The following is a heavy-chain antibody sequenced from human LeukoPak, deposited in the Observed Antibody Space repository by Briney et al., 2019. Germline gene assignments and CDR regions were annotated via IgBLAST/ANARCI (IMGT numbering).Heavy chain of an antibody. V-gene: IGHV5-51*01. CDR2: IYPGNADA. CDR3: ARQGSYDNSGYSFDY. J-gene: IGHJ4*02. CDR1: GYSLINHW. D-gene: IGHD3-22*01. Sequence: GESLKISCRASGYSLINHWIGWVRQMPGKGLDWMGIIYPGNADATYSPSFQGQVTISADKSTTTVYLQWSSLKASDTAMYYCARQGSYDNSGYSFDYWGQGTLVTVSS.